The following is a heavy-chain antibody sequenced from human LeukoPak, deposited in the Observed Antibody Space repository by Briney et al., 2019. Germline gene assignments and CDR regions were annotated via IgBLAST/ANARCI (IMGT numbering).Heavy chain of an antibody. CDR2: ISYDGSNK. Sequence: PGGSLRLSCAAPGFTFSSYGMHWVRQAPGKGLEWVAVISYDGSNKYYADSVKGRFTISRDNSKNTLYLQMNSLRAEDTAVYYCAKDSRYCSGGSCYSGFDYWGQGTLVTVSS. CDR3: AKDSRYCSGGSCYSGFDY. J-gene: IGHJ4*02. CDR1: GFTFSSYG. D-gene: IGHD2-15*01. V-gene: IGHV3-30*18.